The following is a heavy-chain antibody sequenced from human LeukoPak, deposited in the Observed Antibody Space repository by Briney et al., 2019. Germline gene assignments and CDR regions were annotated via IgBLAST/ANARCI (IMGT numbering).Heavy chain of an antibody. D-gene: IGHD6-19*01. CDR2: IYHSGST. CDR3: ATEDSSGWGYYYYGMDV. Sequence: SETLSLTCAVSGGSISSGGYSWSWIRQPPGKGLEWIGYIYHSGSTYYNPSLKSRVTISVDRSKNQFSLKLSSVTAADTAVYYCATEDSSGWGYYYYGMDVWGQGTTVTVSS. CDR1: GGSISSGGYS. J-gene: IGHJ6*02. V-gene: IGHV4-30-2*01.